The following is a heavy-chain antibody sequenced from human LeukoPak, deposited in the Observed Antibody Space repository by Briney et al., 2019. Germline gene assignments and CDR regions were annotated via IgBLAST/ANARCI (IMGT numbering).Heavy chain of an antibody. D-gene: IGHD4-17*01. J-gene: IGHJ4*02. CDR2: IYSNGNT. V-gene: IGHV4-39*07. CDR3: ARSATVTTGYFDF. Sequence: SETLSLTCSVSGGSISSSGHYWGWIRQSPEKGLDWIGSIYSNGNTYYNPSVKSRITISVDTSKDQFSLKLTSVTAAETAVYYCARSATVTTGYFDFWGQGALVTVSS. CDR1: GGSISSSGHY.